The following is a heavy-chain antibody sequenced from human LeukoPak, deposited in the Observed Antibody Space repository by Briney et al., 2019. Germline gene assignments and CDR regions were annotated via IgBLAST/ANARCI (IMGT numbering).Heavy chain of an antibody. CDR1: GYTFTGYY. Sequence: ASVKVSCKASGYTFTGYYIHWVRQVPGQGLEWMGCINPNSDGTKYSQKFQGRVTMTRDTSISTAYMELSSLRSDDTAVYFCARGTYYYDYWGQGTLVTVSS. V-gene: IGHV1-2*02. D-gene: IGHD1-1*01. J-gene: IGHJ4*02. CDR3: ARGTYYYDY. CDR2: INPNSDGT.